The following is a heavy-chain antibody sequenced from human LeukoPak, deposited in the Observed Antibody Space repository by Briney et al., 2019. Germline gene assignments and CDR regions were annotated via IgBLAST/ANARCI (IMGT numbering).Heavy chain of an antibody. V-gene: IGHV3-66*02. CDR3: ARALTVGADGGYYFDY. Sequence: PGGSLRLSCAASGFTVSSNYMSWVRQAPGKGLEWVSVIYSGGSTYYADSVKGRFTISRDNSKNTLYLQMNSLRAEDTAVYYCARALTVGADGGYYFDYWGQGTLVTVSS. CDR1: GFTVSSNY. D-gene: IGHD1-26*01. J-gene: IGHJ4*02. CDR2: IYSGGST.